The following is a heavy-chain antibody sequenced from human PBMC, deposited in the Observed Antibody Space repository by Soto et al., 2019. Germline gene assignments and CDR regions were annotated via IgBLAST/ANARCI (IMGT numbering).Heavy chain of an antibody. CDR3: ARDRGEYTSSWFWYFSH. CDR2: LNIAGTI. V-gene: IGHV4-4*07. CDR1: GASISSFN. J-gene: IGHJ2*01. Sequence: SETLSLTCSVSGASISSFNWNWVRQPAGKGPEWVGRLNIAGTINYNPSLKSRITMPMDTSKNQISLHLRSVTAADTAIYYCARDRGEYTSSWFWYFSHWGHGTLVTV. D-gene: IGHD6-13*01.